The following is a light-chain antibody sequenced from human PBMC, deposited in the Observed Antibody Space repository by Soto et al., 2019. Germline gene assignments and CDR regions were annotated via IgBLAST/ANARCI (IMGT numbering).Light chain of an antibody. V-gene: IGKV3-15*01. CDR2: DAS. CDR1: QSVSSN. J-gene: IGKJ4*01. Sequence: EIVMTQSPATLSVSPGERATVSCRASQSVSSNLAWYQQKPGQAPRLLIYDASSRATGIPARFSGSGSGTEFTLTISSLQSEDFAVYYCQQYNNWPLTFGGGTKV. CDR3: QQYNNWPLT.